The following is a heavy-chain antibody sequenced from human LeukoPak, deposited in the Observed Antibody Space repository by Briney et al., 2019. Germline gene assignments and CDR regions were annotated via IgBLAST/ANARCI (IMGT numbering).Heavy chain of an antibody. J-gene: IGHJ5*02. Sequence: SETLSLTCTVSGGSISSSSYYWGWIRQPPGKGLEWIGSIYYGGSTYYNSSLKSRVTISVDISKNQFSLKVSPVTAADTAVYHCARGRKYDYVWGSYRLGLASDNWFDPWGQGTLVTVSS. CDR2: IYYGGST. CDR1: GGSISSSSYY. CDR3: ARGRKYDYVWGSYRLGLASDNWFDP. D-gene: IGHD3-16*02. V-gene: IGHV4-39*07.